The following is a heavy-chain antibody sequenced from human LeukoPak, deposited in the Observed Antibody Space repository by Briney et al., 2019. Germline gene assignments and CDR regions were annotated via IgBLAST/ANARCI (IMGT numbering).Heavy chain of an antibody. D-gene: IGHD4-17*01. CDR2: ISSSGSTI. Sequence: GGSLRLSCAASGFTFSSYEMNWVRQAPGKGLEWGSYISSSGSTIYYADSVKGRFTISRDNAKNSVYLQMNRLRGDDTAVYYCARTTSLDYWGQGSLVTVSS. CDR3: ARTTSLDY. CDR1: GFTFSSYE. V-gene: IGHV3-48*03. J-gene: IGHJ4*02.